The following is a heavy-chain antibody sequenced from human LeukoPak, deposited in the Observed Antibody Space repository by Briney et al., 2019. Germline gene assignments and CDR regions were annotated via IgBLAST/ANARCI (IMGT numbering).Heavy chain of an antibody. Sequence: GGSLGLSCAASGFTFSAYGMSWVRQSPRKGLEWVSGVSGADGTTYYADSVKGRFTISRDNSKSTLYLQMNNLRAEDTAVYYCATYRTSFIYWYFDLWGRGTLVTVSS. CDR1: GFTFSAYG. V-gene: IGHV3-23*01. D-gene: IGHD2-2*01. J-gene: IGHJ2*01. CDR3: ATYRTSFIYWYFDL. CDR2: VSGADGTT.